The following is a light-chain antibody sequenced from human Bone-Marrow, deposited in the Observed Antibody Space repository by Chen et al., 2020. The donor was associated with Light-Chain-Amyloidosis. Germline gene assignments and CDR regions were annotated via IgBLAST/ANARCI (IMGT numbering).Light chain of an antibody. CDR1: SPNIGAGYD. CDR3: QSYDTRLSGLYV. CDR2: AND. J-gene: IGLJ1*01. Sequence: QSVLTQPPSVSGAPGQRVTISCTGSSPNIGAGYDVHWYQQLPGSAPKLLIYANDNRPSGAPDRFSGSTSGTSASLAITGLQAEDEADYYCQSYDTRLSGLYVFGTGTKVTVL. V-gene: IGLV1-40*01.